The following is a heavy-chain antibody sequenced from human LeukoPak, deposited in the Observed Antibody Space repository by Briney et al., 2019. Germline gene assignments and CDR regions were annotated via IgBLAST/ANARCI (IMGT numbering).Heavy chain of an antibody. CDR1: AFTFSSYN. V-gene: IGHV3-21*01. J-gene: IGHJ4*02. CDR2: ISGSSSHT. CDR3: ARDDSNGYPDY. Sequence: GGSLRLSCAASAFTFSSYNMNWVRQAPGKGLEWVSSISGSSSHTYYADSVKGRFTISRDNAKNSVYLQMNSLRAEDTAVYYCARDDSNGYPDYWGQGTLVTVSS. D-gene: IGHD3-22*01.